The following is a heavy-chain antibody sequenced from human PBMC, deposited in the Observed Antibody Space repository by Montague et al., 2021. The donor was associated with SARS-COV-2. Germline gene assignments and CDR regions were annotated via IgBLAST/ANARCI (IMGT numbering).Heavy chain of an antibody. J-gene: IGHJ6*02. CDR2: ISSSSSYI. Sequence: SLRLSCAASGFTFSSYSMNWVRQAPGKGLERVSSISSSSSYIYYADSVKGRFTISRDNSKNTLYLQMNSLRAEDTAVYYCARDLNPAIPVVWYYYYGMDVWGQGTTVTVSS. V-gene: IGHV3-21*01. CDR3: ARDLNPAIPVVWYYYYGMDV. D-gene: IGHD2-2*02. CDR1: GFTFSSYS.